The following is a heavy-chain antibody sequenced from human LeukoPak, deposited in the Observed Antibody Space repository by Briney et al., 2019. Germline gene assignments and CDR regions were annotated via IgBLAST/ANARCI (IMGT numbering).Heavy chain of an antibody. CDR3: ARGRSVTVPETTKLFDQ. CDR2: INPNSGGS. V-gene: IGHV1-2*02. D-gene: IGHD1-7*01. CDR1: GYTFTGYY. J-gene: IGHJ4*02. Sequence: ASVKVSCKASGYTFTGYYLHSVRQAPGQGLEWMAWINPNSGGSSYAQMFRGRVTMARDTSISTAYMELSRLRSDDTAVYYCARGRSVTVPETTKLFDQWGQGTLVTVSS.